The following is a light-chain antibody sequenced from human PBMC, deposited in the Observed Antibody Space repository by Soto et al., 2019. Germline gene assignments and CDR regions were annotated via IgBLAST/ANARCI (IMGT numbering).Light chain of an antibody. V-gene: IGLV7-46*01. Sequence: QTVVTQEPSLTVSPGGTVTLTCGSSTGAVTSDHYPYWFQQKPDQAPRTLIYDTSKRHSWTPVRFSGSLLGGEAALTLSGAQPEDEAEYYCLLSYSGARVFGGGTKLTVL. J-gene: IGLJ2*01. CDR3: LLSYSGARV. CDR2: DTS. CDR1: TGAVTSDHY.